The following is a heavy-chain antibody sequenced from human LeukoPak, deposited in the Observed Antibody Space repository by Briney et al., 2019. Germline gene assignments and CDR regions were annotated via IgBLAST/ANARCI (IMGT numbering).Heavy chain of an antibody. J-gene: IGHJ4*02. Sequence: SETLSLTCTVSGGSISSYYWSWIRQPPGKGLEWIGYIYYSGSTNYNPSLKSRVTISVDTSKNQFSLNLTSVTAADTAVYFCARAELIQLEYFFDSWGQGTLVTVSS. CDR3: ARAELIQLEYFFDS. D-gene: IGHD5-18*01. CDR1: GGSISSYY. CDR2: IYYSGST. V-gene: IGHV4-59*01.